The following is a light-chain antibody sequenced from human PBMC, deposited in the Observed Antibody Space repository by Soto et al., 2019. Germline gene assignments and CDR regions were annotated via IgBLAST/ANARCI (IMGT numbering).Light chain of an antibody. J-gene: IGLJ1*01. Sequence: QSALTQPASVSGSPGQSITISCTGTSSDVGAYDYVSWYQQHQDKAPKLMIYEVSNRPSGVSNRFSGSKSVNTATLTISGLQADDEADYYCSSYTSSSTRVFGTGTKVTVL. CDR1: SSDVGAYDY. CDR3: SSYTSSSTRV. CDR2: EVS. V-gene: IGLV2-14*03.